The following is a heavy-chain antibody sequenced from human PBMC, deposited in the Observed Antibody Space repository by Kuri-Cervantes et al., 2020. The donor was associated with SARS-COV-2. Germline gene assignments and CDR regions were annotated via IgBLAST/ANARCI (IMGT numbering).Heavy chain of an antibody. CDR3: ARVSDSGSPRHPYFQH. CDR1: GGSFSGYY. Sequence: SETLSLTCAVYGGSFSGYYWSWIRQPPGKGLEWIGEINHSGSTNYNPSLKSRVTIPVDTSKNQFSLKLSSVTAADTAVYYCARVSDSGSPRHPYFQHWGQGTLVTVSS. D-gene: IGHD1-26*01. J-gene: IGHJ1*01. CDR2: INHSGST. V-gene: IGHV4-34*01.